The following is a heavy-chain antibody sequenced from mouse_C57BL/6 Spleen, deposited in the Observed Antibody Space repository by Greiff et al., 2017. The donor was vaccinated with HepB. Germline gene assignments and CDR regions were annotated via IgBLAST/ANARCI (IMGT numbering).Heavy chain of an antibody. Sequence: EVQLQQSGPELVKPGASVKISCKASGYSFTGYYMNWVKQSPEKSLEWIGEINPSTGGTTYNQKFKAKATLTVDKSSSTAYMQLKSLTSEDSAVYYCAINGNYIYYAMDYWGQGTSVTVSS. CDR1: GYSFTGYY. CDR3: AINGNYIYYAMDY. V-gene: IGHV1-42*01. D-gene: IGHD2-1*01. CDR2: INPSTGGT. J-gene: IGHJ4*01.